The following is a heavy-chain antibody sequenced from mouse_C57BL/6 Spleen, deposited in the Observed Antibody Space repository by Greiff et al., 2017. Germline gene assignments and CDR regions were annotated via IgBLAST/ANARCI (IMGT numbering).Heavy chain of an antibody. CDR3: ARPYYHGNYFDY. Sequence: QVQLQQPGAELVKPGASVKLSCKASGYTFTSYWMHWVKQRPGQGLEWIGMIHPNSGSTNYNEKFKSKATLTVDKSSSTAYMQLSSLTSEDSAVYYGARPYYHGNYFDYWGQGTTLTVSS. CDR1: GYTFTSYW. CDR2: IHPNSGST. D-gene: IGHD1-1*01. J-gene: IGHJ2*01. V-gene: IGHV1-64*01.